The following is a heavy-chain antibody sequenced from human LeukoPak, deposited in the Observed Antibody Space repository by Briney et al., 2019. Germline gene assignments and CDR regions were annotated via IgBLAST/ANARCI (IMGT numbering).Heavy chain of an antibody. J-gene: IGHJ4*02. CDR1: GFTFSIYA. CDR2: ISGSGGTA. CDR3: AKDTPLCYFDY. D-gene: IGHD3-16*01. Sequence: QPGGSLRLSCAASGFTFSIYAMSWVRQAPGKGLEWVSAISGSGGTAYYADSVKGRFTISRDNSKNTLYLQMNSLRADDTAVYYCAKDTPLCYFDYWGQGTLVTVSS. V-gene: IGHV3-23*01.